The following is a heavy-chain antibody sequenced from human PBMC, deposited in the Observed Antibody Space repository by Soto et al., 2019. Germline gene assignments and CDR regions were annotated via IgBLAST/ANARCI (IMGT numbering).Heavy chain of an antibody. CDR2: NNPNSGGT. J-gene: IGHJ6*03. CDR1: GYTFTGYY. Sequence: QVQLVQSGAEVKKPGASVKVSCKASGYTFTGYYMHWVRQAPGQGLEWMGWNNPNSGGTNYAQKCQGWVTMTRDTAISPAYIELRRLRSDDTAVYYCARSAGYYYMDVWGKGPTVPVSS. CDR3: ARSAGYYYMDV. V-gene: IGHV1-2*04. D-gene: IGHD6-13*01.